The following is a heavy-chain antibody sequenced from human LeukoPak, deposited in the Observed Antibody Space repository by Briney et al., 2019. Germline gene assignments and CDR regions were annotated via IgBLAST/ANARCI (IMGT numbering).Heavy chain of an antibody. CDR3: ARGSGSYSYFDY. CDR2: ISTSSSYI. J-gene: IGHJ4*02. Sequence: PGGSLRLSCAASGFTFSSYNMKWVRQAPGKGLEWVSSISTSSSYIYYADSVKGRFTISRDNAKNSLNLQMNSLRAEDTAVYYCARGSGSYSYFDYWGQGTLVTVSS. V-gene: IGHV3-21*01. CDR1: GFTFSSYN. D-gene: IGHD1-26*01.